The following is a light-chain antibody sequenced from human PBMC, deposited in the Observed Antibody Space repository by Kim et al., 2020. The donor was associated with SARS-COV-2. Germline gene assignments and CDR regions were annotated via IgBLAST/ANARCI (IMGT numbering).Light chain of an antibody. CDR2: RHS. CDR1: NKGGDK. CDR3: QVWYNSTVV. V-gene: IGLV3-9*01. Sequence: ALRGTAGSTCGGKNKGGDKVDWYQQKPGGAPVVLILRHSNRPAAIPARFSGANTGKTTTLTISRAQAGGDADYYCQVWYNSTVVFGGGTQLTVL. J-gene: IGLJ2*01.